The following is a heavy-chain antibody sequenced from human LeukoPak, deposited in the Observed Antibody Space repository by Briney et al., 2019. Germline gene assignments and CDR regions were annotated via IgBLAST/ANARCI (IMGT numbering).Heavy chain of an antibody. D-gene: IGHD5-18*01. V-gene: IGHV4-34*01. CDR1: GGSFSGYY. J-gene: IGHJ6*03. Sequence: SETLSLTCAVYGGSFSGYYWSWIRRPPGKGLEWIGEINHSGSTNYNPSLKSRVTISVDTSKNQFSLKLSSVTAADTAVYYCARGKGQLWPHYYYYYYMDVWGKGTTVTVSS. CDR3: ARGKGQLWPHYYYYYYMDV. CDR2: INHSGST.